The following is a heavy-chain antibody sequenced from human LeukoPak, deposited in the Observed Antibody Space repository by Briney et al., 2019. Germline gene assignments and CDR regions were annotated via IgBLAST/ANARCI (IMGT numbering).Heavy chain of an antibody. V-gene: IGHV3-21*01. J-gene: IGHJ4*02. D-gene: IGHD3-16*02. CDR2: ISSGATYI. Sequence: GGSLRLSCAASGFALSDYAINWVRQAPGKGLEWVSSISSGATYIYYADSVKGRFTISRDNAKNTLYLQMNSLRDEDTAVYYCARDFFAFGGVIALLDYWGQGTLVTVSS. CDR3: ARDFFAFGGVIALLDY. CDR1: GFALSDYA.